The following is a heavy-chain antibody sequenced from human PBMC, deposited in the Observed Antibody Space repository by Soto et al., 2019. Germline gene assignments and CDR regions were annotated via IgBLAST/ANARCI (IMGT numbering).Heavy chain of an antibody. CDR3: AKDVAAYYYGSGSYSD. V-gene: IGHV3-23*01. Sequence: EVQLLESGGGLVQPGGSLRLSCAASGFTFSSYAMSWVRQAPGKGLEWVSAISGSGGSTYYADSVKGRFTISRDNSKNTLYLQMNSQRAEDTAVYYCAKDVAAYYYGSGSYSDWGQGTLVTVSS. CDR1: GFTFSSYA. D-gene: IGHD3-10*01. J-gene: IGHJ4*02. CDR2: ISGSGGST.